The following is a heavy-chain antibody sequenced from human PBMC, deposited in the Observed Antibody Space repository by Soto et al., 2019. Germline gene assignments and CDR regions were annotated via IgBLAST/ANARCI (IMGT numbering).Heavy chain of an antibody. CDR1: GGTFSSYA. J-gene: IGHJ6*02. D-gene: IGHD3-10*01. V-gene: IGHV1-69*13. Sequence: ASVKVSCKASGGTFSSYAISWVRQAPGQGLEWMGGIIPIFGTANYAQKFQGRVTITADESTSTAYMELSSLRSEDTAVYYCASSLPDITMVRGVISNIYYYYGMDLWGQGTTVTVSS. CDR3: ASSLPDITMVRGVISNIYYYYGMDL. CDR2: IIPIFGTA.